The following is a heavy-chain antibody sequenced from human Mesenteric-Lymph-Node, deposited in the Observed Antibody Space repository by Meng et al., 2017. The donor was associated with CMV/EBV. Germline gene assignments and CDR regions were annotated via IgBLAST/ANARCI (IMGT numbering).Heavy chain of an antibody. CDR1: GYSISSGYY. V-gene: IGHV4-38-2*01. CDR3: ARGNYGSGSYSANYYYYGMDV. D-gene: IGHD3-10*01. J-gene: IGHJ6*02. Sequence: GSLRLSCGVSGYSISSGYYWGWIRQPPGKGLEWIGTIYHPGTPSYIPSLKSRVTISIDASKNQFSLRLTSVTAADTAIYYCARGNYGSGSYSANYYYYGMDVWGQGTTVTVSS. CDR2: IYHPGTP.